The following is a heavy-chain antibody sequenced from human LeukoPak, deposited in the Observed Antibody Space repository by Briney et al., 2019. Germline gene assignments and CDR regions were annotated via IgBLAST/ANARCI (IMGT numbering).Heavy chain of an antibody. CDR1: GYTFTGYY. Sequence: GASVKVSCKASGYTFTGYYMHWVRQAPGQGLEWMGWINPNSGGTNYAQKFQGRVTMTRDTSISTAYMELSRLRSDDTAVYYCARGPAYYYGSGMLYFDYWGQGTLVTVSS. V-gene: IGHV1-2*02. J-gene: IGHJ4*02. CDR2: INPNSGGT. CDR3: ARGPAYYYGSGMLYFDY. D-gene: IGHD3-10*01.